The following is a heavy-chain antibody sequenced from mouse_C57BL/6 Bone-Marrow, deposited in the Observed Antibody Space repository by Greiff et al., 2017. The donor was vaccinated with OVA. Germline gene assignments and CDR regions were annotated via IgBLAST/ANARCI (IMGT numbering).Heavy chain of an antibody. Sequence: QVQLQQSGPELVRPGASVKISCKAPGYTFTSHWMQWVRQRPGQGLEWIGEIFPGSGSTYYHEKFKGKATLTVDTSSSTAYMQLSSLTAEDSAVYFCARDRGTSAWFAYWGQGTLVTVSA. CDR2: IFPGSGST. CDR1: GYTFTSHW. V-gene: IGHV1-56*01. CDR3: ARDRGTSAWFAY. J-gene: IGHJ3*01. D-gene: IGHD1-3*01.